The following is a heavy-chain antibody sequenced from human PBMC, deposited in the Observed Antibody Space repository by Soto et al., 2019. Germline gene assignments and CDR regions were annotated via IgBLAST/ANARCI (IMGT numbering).Heavy chain of an antibody. Sequence: EVQLLESGGGLVQPGGSLRLSCAASGFTFSSYAMSWVRQAPGKGLEWVSAISGSGGSTYYADSVKGRFTISRDNSKNPLYLQMNSLRAEDTAVYYCAKDNYGSGSYYKPGDYWGQGTLVTVSS. CDR2: ISGSGGST. J-gene: IGHJ4*02. CDR1: GFTFSSYA. V-gene: IGHV3-23*01. CDR3: AKDNYGSGSYYKPGDY. D-gene: IGHD3-10*01.